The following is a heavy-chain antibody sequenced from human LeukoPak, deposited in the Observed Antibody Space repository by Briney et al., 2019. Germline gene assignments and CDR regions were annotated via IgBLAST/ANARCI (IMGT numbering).Heavy chain of an antibody. Sequence: PSETLSLTCSVSGGSISSYYWSWIRPPPGKGLEWIGYISYSGSTNYNPSLKSRVTISVDTSKNQFSLKLSSVTAADTAVYYCARSGGYLLYMYFQHWGQGTLVTVSS. D-gene: IGHD3-22*01. CDR2: ISYSGST. CDR3: ARSGGYLLYMYFQH. J-gene: IGHJ1*01. V-gene: IGHV4-59*01. CDR1: GGSISSYY.